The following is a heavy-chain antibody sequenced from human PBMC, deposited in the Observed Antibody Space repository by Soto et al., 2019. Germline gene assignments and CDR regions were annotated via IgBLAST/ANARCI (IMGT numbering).Heavy chain of an antibody. J-gene: IGHJ6*02. V-gene: IGHV3-30*18. Sequence: LRLSCAASGFTFSNYGMHWVRQAPGKGLEWVAVISYDGNNKYYADSVKGRFTISRDTSKNTLYLQMKSLRADDTAVYYCAKDRTAYYYYYGMDVWGQGTTVTVSS. CDR1: GFTFSNYG. CDR2: ISYDGNNK. CDR3: AKDRTAYYYYYGMDV.